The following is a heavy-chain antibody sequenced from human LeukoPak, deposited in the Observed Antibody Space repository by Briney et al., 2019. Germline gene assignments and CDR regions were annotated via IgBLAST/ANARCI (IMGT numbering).Heavy chain of an antibody. CDR1: GFTFSSYG. CDR3: AKGPPDHWYYDSSGHDY. J-gene: IGHJ4*02. D-gene: IGHD3-22*01. Sequence: GGSLRLSCAASGFTFSSYGMHWVRQAPGKGLEWVAVISYDGSNKYYADSVKGRFTISRDNSKNTLYLQMNSLRAEDTAVYYCAKGPPDHWYYDSSGHDYWGQGTLVTVSS. V-gene: IGHV3-30*18. CDR2: ISYDGSNK.